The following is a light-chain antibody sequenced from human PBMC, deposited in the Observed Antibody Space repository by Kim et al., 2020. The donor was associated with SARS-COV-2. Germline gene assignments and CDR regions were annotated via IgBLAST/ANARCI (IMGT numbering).Light chain of an antibody. CDR1: RSLLDSTGYNY. CDR3: MQALQTPLT. Sequence: PASISCRSSRSLLDSTGYNYLDWFLQKPGQSPQLLIYLGSNRASGVPDRFSGSGSGTDFILKISRVEAEDVGVYYCMQALQTPLTFGQGTKVDIK. V-gene: IGKV2-28*01. CDR2: LGS. J-gene: IGKJ1*01.